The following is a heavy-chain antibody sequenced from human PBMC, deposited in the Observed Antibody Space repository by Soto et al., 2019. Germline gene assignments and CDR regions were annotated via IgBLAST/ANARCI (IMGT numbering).Heavy chain of an antibody. J-gene: IGHJ4*02. CDR2: IIPIFGTA. CDR1: GGTFSSYA. Sequence: SVKVSCKASGGTFSSYAISWVRQAPGQGLEWMGGIIPIFGTANYAQKFQGRVTITADESTSTAYMELSSLRSEDTAVYYCAGGASVVVVAATLGSFDYWGQGTLVTVSS. CDR3: AGGASVVVVAATLGSFDY. V-gene: IGHV1-69*13. D-gene: IGHD2-15*01.